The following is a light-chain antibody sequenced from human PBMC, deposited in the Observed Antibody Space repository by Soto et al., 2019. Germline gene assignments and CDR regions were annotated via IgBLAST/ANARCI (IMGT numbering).Light chain of an antibody. CDR2: GAS. J-gene: IGKJ4*01. CDR1: QSISSN. CDR3: QQYNNWPPLT. Sequence: EIVMTQSPATLSVSPGERATLSCRASQSISSNLAWYQQKPDQAPRLLIYGASTRATGIPARFSGSGSGTEFTLSISGLQPEDFAVYYCQQYNNWPPLTYGGGTKVEIK. V-gene: IGKV3-15*01.